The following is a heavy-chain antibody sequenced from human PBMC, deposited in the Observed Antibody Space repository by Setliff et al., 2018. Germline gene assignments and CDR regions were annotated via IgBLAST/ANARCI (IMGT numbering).Heavy chain of an antibody. CDR1: GFTFSSYA. CDR2: ISGNGGST. D-gene: IGHD2-15*01. V-gene: IGHV3-23*01. J-gene: IGHJ4*02. CDR3: ARGRGLAGSGSGCYAGLES. Sequence: GGSLRLSCAVSGFTFSSYAMSWVRQAPGKGLEWVSSISGNGGSTYYADSVKGRFTISRDNSKNTVHLQMNSLRAEDTAVFYCARGRGLAGSGSGCYAGLESWGQGTPVTVSS.